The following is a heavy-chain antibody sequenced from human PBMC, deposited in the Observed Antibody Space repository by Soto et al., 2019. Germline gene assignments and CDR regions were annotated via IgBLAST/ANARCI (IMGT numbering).Heavy chain of an antibody. V-gene: IGHV1-18*01. Sequence: GASVKVSCKASGYTFTSYGISWVRQAPGQGLEWMGWISAYNGNTNYAQELQGRVTMTTDTSTSTAYMELRSLRSDDTAVYYCARDHPSMAGNPYYYYYGMDVWGQGTTVTVSS. CDR2: ISAYNGNT. CDR3: ARDHPSMAGNPYYYYYGMDV. CDR1: GYTFTSYG. D-gene: IGHD6-19*01. J-gene: IGHJ6*02.